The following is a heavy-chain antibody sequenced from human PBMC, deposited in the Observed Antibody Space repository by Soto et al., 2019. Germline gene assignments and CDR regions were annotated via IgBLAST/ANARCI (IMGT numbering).Heavy chain of an antibody. Sequence: GPSVTGSCKASGGTFSSYAISWVRQAPGQGLEWMGGIIPIFGTANYAQKFQGRVTITADESTSTAYMELSSLRSEDTAVYYCPRDGAYCSGGSCWRFDPWGQGTLVTVS. CDR1: GGTFSSYA. CDR3: PRDGAYCSGGSCWRFDP. CDR2: IIPIFGTA. J-gene: IGHJ5*02. D-gene: IGHD2-15*01. V-gene: IGHV1-69*13.